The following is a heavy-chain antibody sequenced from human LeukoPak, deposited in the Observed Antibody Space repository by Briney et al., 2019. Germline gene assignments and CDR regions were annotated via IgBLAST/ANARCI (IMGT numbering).Heavy chain of an antibody. J-gene: IGHJ6*02. Sequence: PGGSLRLSCAASGFTFSTHWMYWVRQAQGPEFVWVSRISGDGSLTSYADSVRGRFTISRDNAKETLYLQMTSLRVEDTAVYSCASLLTPYHGSGGGGMDVWGQGTTVTVSS. CDR1: GFTFSTHW. V-gene: IGHV3-74*01. CDR3: ASLLTPYHGSGGGGMDV. D-gene: IGHD3-10*01. CDR2: ISGDGSLT.